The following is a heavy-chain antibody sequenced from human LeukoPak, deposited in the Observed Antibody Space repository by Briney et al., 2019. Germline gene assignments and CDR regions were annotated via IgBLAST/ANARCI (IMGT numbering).Heavy chain of an antibody. CDR2: ISYDGINK. CDR1: GFTVSTYA. Sequence: GGSLRLSCAVSGFTVSTYAVHWVRQAPGKGLEWVAVISYDGINKYYADSVKGRFTISRDNSKNTLYLQMSSLRAEDTAVYYCAKIGQQLVTPYLHGMDVWGQGTTVTVSS. D-gene: IGHD6-13*01. J-gene: IGHJ6*02. V-gene: IGHV3-30-3*02. CDR3: AKIGQQLVTPYLHGMDV.